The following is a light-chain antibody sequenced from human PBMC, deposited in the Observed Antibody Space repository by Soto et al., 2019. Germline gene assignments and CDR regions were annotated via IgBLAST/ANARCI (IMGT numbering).Light chain of an antibody. Sequence: DIQMTQSPSSLSASVGDRVTISCRASQDIKNDLGWYQQKAGKAPKRLIFSTSNLEGGVPSRFSGGGSGTEFTLTISSLQPEDFATYYCLQHYDNSWTFGQGTRVDVK. V-gene: IGKV1-17*01. CDR2: STS. J-gene: IGKJ1*01. CDR3: LQHYDNSWT. CDR1: QDIKND.